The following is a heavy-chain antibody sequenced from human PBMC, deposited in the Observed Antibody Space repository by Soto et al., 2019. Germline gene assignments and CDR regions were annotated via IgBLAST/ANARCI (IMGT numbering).Heavy chain of an antibody. CDR1: GFTFSTYS. V-gene: IGHV3-23*01. D-gene: IGHD1-1*01. Sequence: EVKLLESGGGLVQPGWSLRLSCAASGFTFSTYSMTWVRQAPGKGLEWVAHITATGGTTYYADSVKGRFTISRDTSRNTLYLQMNSLRAEDTALYYCAKCMQAYWNDNAHHIWGQGTMVTVSS. CDR3: AKCMQAYWNDNAHHI. CDR2: ITATGGTT. J-gene: IGHJ3*02.